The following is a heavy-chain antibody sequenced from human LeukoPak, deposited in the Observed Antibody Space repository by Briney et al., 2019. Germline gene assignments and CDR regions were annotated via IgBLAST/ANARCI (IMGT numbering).Heavy chain of an antibody. CDR3: ARDHFDSSGYHYLLGYFEH. V-gene: IGHV1-46*01. Sequence: ASVKVSCKASGYTFSNYYVHWVRQAPGQGLEWMGIIKPSGGGTSYALKFQGRVTMTRDTSTSTAYMELSSLRSEDTAVYDCARDHFDSSGYHYLLGYFEHWGQGTLVTVSS. D-gene: IGHD3-22*01. CDR1: GYTFSNYY. CDR2: IKPSGGGT. J-gene: IGHJ1*01.